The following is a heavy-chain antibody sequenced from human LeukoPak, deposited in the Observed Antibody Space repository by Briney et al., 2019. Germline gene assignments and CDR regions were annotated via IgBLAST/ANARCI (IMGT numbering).Heavy chain of an antibody. V-gene: IGHV1-2*02. Sequence: ASVKVSCKASGYTFTDFYFHWVRQAPGQGLEWMGWINPNSGGTNYAKKFQGRVTMTRDTSISTAYMELSSLRSDDTAIYYCARNRYGYNVGYWGQGTLVTVSS. D-gene: IGHD5-24*01. CDR1: GYTFTDFY. CDR3: ARNRYGYNVGY. J-gene: IGHJ4*02. CDR2: INPNSGGT.